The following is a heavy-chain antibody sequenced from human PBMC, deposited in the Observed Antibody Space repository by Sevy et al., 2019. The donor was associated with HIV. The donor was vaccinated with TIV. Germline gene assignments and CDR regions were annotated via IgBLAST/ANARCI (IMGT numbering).Heavy chain of an antibody. CDR1: GGSFSGYY. Sequence: SETLSLTCAVYGGSFSGYYWSWIRQPPGKGLERIGEINHSGSTNYNPSLKSRVTISVDTSKNQFSLKLSSVTAADTAVYYCARPIYGSGSYPFDYWCQGTLVTVSS. V-gene: IGHV4-34*01. CDR3: ARPIYGSGSYPFDY. D-gene: IGHD3-10*01. CDR2: INHSGST. J-gene: IGHJ4*02.